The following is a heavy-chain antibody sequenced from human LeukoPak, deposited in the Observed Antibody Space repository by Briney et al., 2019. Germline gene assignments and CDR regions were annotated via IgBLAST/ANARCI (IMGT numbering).Heavy chain of an antibody. Sequence: GGSLRLSCTASGFTFGDYAMSWVRQAPGKGLVGVGFIRSKAYGGTTEYAASVKGRFTISRDDSKSIAYLQMNSLKTEDTAVYYCTRYTVGMDYWGQGTLVTVSS. CDR2: IRSKAYGGTT. CDR3: TRYTVGMDY. D-gene: IGHD4-17*01. V-gene: IGHV3-49*04. J-gene: IGHJ4*02. CDR1: GFTFGDYA.